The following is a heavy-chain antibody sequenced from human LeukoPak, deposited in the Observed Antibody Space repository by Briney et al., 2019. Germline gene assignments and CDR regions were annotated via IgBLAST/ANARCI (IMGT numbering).Heavy chain of an antibody. CDR2: ISAYNGNT. V-gene: IGHV1-18*01. Sequence: ASVKVSCKASGYTFTSYGISWVRQAPGQGLEWMGWISAYNGNTNYAQKLQGRVTMTTDTSTSTAYMELRSLRSDDTAVCYCACRGEVGATSSFSPYFDYWGQGTLVTVSS. CDR3: ACRGEVGATSSFSPYFDY. D-gene: IGHD1-26*01. CDR1: GYTFTSYG. J-gene: IGHJ4*02.